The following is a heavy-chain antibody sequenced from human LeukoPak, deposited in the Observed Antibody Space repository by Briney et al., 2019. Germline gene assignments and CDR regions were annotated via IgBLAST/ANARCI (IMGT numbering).Heavy chain of an antibody. D-gene: IGHD3-22*01. Sequence: GGSLRLSRAASGFTVSSNYMSWVRQAPGKGLEWVSVIYSGGSTYYADSVKGRFTISRDTSKNTLYLQMNSLRAEDTAVYYCAGDKEYYYDSSGYYYYYYMDVWGKGTTVTVSS. CDR3: AGDKEYYYDSSGYYYYYYMDV. V-gene: IGHV3-53*01. CDR2: IYSGGST. CDR1: GFTVSSNY. J-gene: IGHJ6*03.